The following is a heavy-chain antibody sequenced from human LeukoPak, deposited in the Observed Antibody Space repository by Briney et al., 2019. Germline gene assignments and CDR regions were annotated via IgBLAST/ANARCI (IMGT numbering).Heavy chain of an antibody. CDR3: ARDTRIEWLRFLDY. Sequence: SETLSLTCTVSGDSISNGGSISNGGHYWSWIRQFPGKGLEWIGYIYHSGNTYYNPSLESRVTISVDTSENRFSLKLNSVTAADTAIYYCARDTRIEWLRFLDYWGQGILVTVSS. D-gene: IGHD5-12*01. CDR2: IYHSGNT. J-gene: IGHJ4*02. CDR1: GDSISNGGSISNGGHY. V-gene: IGHV4-31*03.